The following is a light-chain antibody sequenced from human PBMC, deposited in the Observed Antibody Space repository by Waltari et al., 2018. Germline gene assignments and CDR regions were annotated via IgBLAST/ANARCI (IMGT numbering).Light chain of an antibody. J-gene: IGLJ1*01. CDR3: SSYTSSITYV. CDR1: TSDAGRYHR. CDR2: AGS. Sequence: QSALTQPPSVSGSPGQSVTLSCTGTTSDAGRYHRVPGYQRAPGTAHKPLISAGSNLPSGSPDRFSGSTSDNTASLTISGLQAVDEADYYCSSYTSSITYVFGTGTKVTVL. V-gene: IGLV2-18*02.